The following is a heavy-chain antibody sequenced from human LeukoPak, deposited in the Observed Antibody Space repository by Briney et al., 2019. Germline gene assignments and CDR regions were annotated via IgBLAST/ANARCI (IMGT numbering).Heavy chain of an antibody. V-gene: IGHV3-23*01. CDR3: ARDVLGYSYGYGFDY. CDR1: GFTFSSYA. D-gene: IGHD5-18*01. J-gene: IGHJ4*02. Sequence: PGGSLRLSCAASGFTFSSYAMSWVRQAPGKGLEWVSAISGSGGSTYYADSVKGRFTISRDNSKNTLYLQMNSLRAEDTAVYYCARDVLGYSYGYGFDYWGQGTLVTVSS. CDR2: ISGSGGST.